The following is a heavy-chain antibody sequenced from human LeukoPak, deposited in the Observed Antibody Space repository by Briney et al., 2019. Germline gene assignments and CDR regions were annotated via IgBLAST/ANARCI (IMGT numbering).Heavy chain of an antibody. V-gene: IGHV3-23*01. CDR2: ISGSGGST. CDR3: SKDLENFVTM. J-gene: IGHJ3*02. CDR1: GFTFSSYA. Sequence: GGSLRLSCAASGFTFSSYAMSWVRQAPGKGLEWVSAISGSGGSTSYADSVKGRFTISRNNSKNCLYLQMNSLRSAHMAVYYGSKDLENFVTMWGQGTMVTVSS. D-gene: IGHD3-3*01.